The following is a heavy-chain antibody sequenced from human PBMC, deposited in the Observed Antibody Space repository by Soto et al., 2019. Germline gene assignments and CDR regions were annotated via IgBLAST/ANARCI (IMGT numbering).Heavy chain of an antibody. CDR2: ISISGGTI. CDR1: GFTVSSYE. J-gene: IGHJ3*02. V-gene: IGHV3-48*03. CDR3: TKEKSVINSGYDAFDI. D-gene: IGHD5-12*01. Sequence: VGSLRLSCAASGFTVSSYEMDWVRQAPGKGLEWVAYISISGGTIYYGDSVEGRFTISRDNADNSLYLQMNSLRAEDTAVYYCTKEKSVINSGYDAFDIWGRGTVVTVSS.